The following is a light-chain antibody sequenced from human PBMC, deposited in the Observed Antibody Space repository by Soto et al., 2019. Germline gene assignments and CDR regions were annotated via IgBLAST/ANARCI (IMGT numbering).Light chain of an antibody. J-gene: IGKJ2*01. V-gene: IGKV1-16*02. CDR3: LQYNTYPYT. CDR1: QGIGNS. CDR2: GAS. Sequence: DIQMTQSPSSVSASVGDRVTITCRASQGIGNSLAWFQKKPGKAPQSLIYGASSLQSGVPSKFAGSGSGTDFTLTISSLQPEDFATYYCLQYNTYPYTFGQGTKLEIK.